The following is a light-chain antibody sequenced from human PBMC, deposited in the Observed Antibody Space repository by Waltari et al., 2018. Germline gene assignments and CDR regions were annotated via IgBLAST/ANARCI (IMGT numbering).Light chain of an antibody. J-gene: IGKJ2*01. Sequence: RARQRLAKNYLGWYQQKPGQAPRLLIYGASSRAAGIPDRFSGSVSGTDFTLTISRLEPEDFAVYYCQQYGSSVMYTFGQGTKLEIK. V-gene: IGKV3-20*01. CDR1: QRLAKNY. CDR2: GAS. CDR3: QQYGSSVMYT.